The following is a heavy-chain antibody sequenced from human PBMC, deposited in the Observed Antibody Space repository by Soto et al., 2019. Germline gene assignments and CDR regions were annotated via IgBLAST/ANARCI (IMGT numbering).Heavy chain of an antibody. J-gene: IGHJ4*02. CDR2: ISESAYKT. D-gene: IGHD6-25*01. CDR3: AKNSGGHTDPFNFDY. CDR1: GFTFSTYA. V-gene: IGHV3-23*01. Sequence: GGSLRLSCAASGFTFSTYAMSWVRQAPGKGLEWVSLISESAYKTYYIDSVKGRFTISRDNSRNMVSLQMNSLRVEDTAVYYCAKNSGGHTDPFNFDYWGQGTLVTVSS.